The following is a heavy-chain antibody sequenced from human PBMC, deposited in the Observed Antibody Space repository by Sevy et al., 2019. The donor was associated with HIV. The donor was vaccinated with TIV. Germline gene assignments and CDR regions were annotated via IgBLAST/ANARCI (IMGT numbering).Heavy chain of an antibody. D-gene: IGHD3-10*01. Sequence: GGSLRLSCTASGFSFNSYDMNWVRQAPGKGLEWVASISSVSTIIYYGDSVRGRFSVSRDNAKKSLYLQMNSLGVEDTAVYYCAGVVGYVSGYYYKYYYDLDVWGQGTAVTVSS. CDR1: GFSFNSYD. CDR2: ISSVSTII. CDR3: AGVVGYVSGYYYKYYYDLDV. V-gene: IGHV3-21*01. J-gene: IGHJ6*02.